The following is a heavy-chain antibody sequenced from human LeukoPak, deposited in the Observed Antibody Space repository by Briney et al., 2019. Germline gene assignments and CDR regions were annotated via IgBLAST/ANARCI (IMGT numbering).Heavy chain of an antibody. CDR1: GFTFSGFA. CDR2: ISRSGEST. D-gene: IGHD3-16*01. V-gene: IGHV3-23*01. Sequence: GGSLRLSCAASGFTFSGFAMSWIRQAPGKGLEWVSSISRSGESTFYADSVRGRFTISRDNSKNTVSLQMESLRAEATALYYCAKDYAVGSIDYWGQGTLVTVSS. CDR3: AKDYAVGSIDY. J-gene: IGHJ4*02.